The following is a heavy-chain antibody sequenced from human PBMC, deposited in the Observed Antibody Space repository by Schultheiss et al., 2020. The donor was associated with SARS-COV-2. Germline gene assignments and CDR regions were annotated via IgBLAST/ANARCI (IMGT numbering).Heavy chain of an antibody. J-gene: IGHJ6*02. CDR1: GYTFTGYY. CDR3: ARCLVRKGYGMDV. D-gene: IGHD3-9*01. CDR2: INPNSGGT. V-gene: IGHV1-2*02. Sequence: ASVKVSCKASGYTFTGYYMHWVRQAPGQGLEWMGWINPNSGGTNYAQKFQGRVTMTRDTSISTAYMELSRLRSDDTAVYYCARCLVRKGYGMDVWGQGTTVTVSS.